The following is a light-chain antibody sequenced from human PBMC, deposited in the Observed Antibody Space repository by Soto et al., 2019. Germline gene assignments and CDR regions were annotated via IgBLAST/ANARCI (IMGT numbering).Light chain of an antibody. CDR3: MQALQTPRT. Sequence: DIVLTQSPLSLPVTPGEPASISCRSSQSLLHSSGYNYLDWYLQKPRQSPQLLIYLVSTRASGVPDRISGSGSGTDFTLKISRVEAEDVGVYYCMQALQTPRTFGQGTKVEIK. CDR2: LVS. J-gene: IGKJ1*01. CDR1: QSLLHSSGYNY. V-gene: IGKV2-28*01.